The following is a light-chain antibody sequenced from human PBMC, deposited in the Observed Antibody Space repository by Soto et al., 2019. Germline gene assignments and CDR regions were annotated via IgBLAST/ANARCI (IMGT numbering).Light chain of an antibody. CDR2: AAS. J-gene: IGKJ2*01. CDR3: QQSYNPPYT. V-gene: IGKV1-39*01. CDR1: QSISTY. Sequence: DIQMTQSPSSLSASVGDRVIITCRASQSISTYLNWYQHKPGNAPKLLISAASTLQRGVPSRFSGSVSGSAFTLTISSLQPEDFATYFCQQSYNPPYTFGQVTKLEI.